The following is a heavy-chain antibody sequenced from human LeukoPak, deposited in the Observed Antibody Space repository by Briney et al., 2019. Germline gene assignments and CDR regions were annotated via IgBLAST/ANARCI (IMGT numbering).Heavy chain of an antibody. CDR1: GFTFSNYA. V-gene: IGHV3-23*01. Sequence: GGSLRLSCAASGFTFSNYAMSWVRQAPGKGLEWVSAISNNGGYTYYADSVQGRFTISRDNSKSTLCLQMNSLRAEDTAVYYCAKQLGYCSDGSCYFPYWGQGTLDTVSS. CDR2: ISNNGGYT. J-gene: IGHJ4*02. CDR3: AKQLGYCSDGSCYFPY. D-gene: IGHD2-15*01.